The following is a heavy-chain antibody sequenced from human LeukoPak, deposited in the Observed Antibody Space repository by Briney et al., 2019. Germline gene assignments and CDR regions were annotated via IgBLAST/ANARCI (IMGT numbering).Heavy chain of an antibody. J-gene: IGHJ5*02. CDR1: GDSVSSISAA. CDR3: ARAMAISGNNCFDP. V-gene: IGHV6-1*01. D-gene: IGHD5-24*01. Sequence: SQTLSLTCAISGDSVSSISAAGNWIRQSPSRGLEWLGRTYYRSKWYHDYAASVKGRMSISSDTLTNQFSLHLNSVTPEDTAAYYCARAMAISGNNCFDPGGQGSLVTVSS. CDR2: TYYRSKWYH.